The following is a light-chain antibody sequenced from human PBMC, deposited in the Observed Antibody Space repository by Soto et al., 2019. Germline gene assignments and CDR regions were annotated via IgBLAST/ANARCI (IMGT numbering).Light chain of an antibody. CDR1: SSDVGGYNY. J-gene: IGLJ1*01. CDR3: SSYAGSNNYV. Sequence: QSALTQPPSASGSPGQSVTISCTGTSSDVGGYNYVSWYQQHPGKAPKLMISEVSKRPSGVPDRFSGSKSGNTASLTVSRLQAEDEADYYCSSYAGSNNYVFGTGTKLTVL. V-gene: IGLV2-8*01. CDR2: EVS.